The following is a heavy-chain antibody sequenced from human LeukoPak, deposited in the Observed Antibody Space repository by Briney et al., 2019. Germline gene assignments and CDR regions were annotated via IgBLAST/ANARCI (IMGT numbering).Heavy chain of an antibody. CDR2: IYYSGST. CDR3: AKGLVGAPVVNWFDP. D-gene: IGHD1-26*01. CDR1: GGSISSYY. V-gene: IGHV4-59*01. Sequence: PSETLSLTCTVSGGSISSYYWSWIRQPPGKGLEWVRYIYYSGSTNYNPSLKSRVTISVDTSKNQFSLKLSSVTAADTAVYYCAKGLVGAPVVNWFDPWGQGTLVTVSS. J-gene: IGHJ5*02.